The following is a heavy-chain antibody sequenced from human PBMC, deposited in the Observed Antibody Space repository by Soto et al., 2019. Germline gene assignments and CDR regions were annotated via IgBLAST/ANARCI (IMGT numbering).Heavy chain of an antibody. CDR2: IWYDGSTE. V-gene: IGHV3-33*01. D-gene: IGHD3-9*01. J-gene: IGHJ4*02. CDR3: ARDRTIRYVDY. Sequence: QVQLVESGGGVVQPGGSLRLSCAASGFAFHGYAMHWARQAPGKGLEWVAVIWYDGSTEYYIDSVKGRFATSRDNSKNTLYLKVNSLRAVDTAVYYCARDRTIRYVDYWGQGTPVIVPS. CDR1: GFAFHGYA.